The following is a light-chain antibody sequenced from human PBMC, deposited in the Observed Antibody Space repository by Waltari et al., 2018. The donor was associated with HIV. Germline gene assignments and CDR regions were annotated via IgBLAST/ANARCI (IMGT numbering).Light chain of an antibody. Sequence: QSVLTQPPSASGTPGQRVTISCSGGSSNIGSNYVFWYQLLPGTAPKLLFYRNDQRPSGVPDRLSGSKSGTSASLAISGLRSEDEADYYCAAWDDSLSGYVFRTGTKVTVL. CDR2: RND. V-gene: IGLV1-47*01. CDR3: AAWDDSLSGYV. CDR1: SSNIGSNY. J-gene: IGLJ1*01.